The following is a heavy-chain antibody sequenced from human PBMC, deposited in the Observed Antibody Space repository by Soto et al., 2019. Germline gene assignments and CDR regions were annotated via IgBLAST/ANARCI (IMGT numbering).Heavy chain of an antibody. D-gene: IGHD3-22*01. CDR1: GGTFSNYG. J-gene: IGHJ4*02. V-gene: IGHV1-69*13. CDR3: ARDGTLYDTNSYYCRC. CDR2: IIPLFRTP. Sequence: SVKVSCKATGGTFSNYGVNWVRQAPGQGLEWMGGIIPLFRTPKYAQKFQGRVTITADDSTRTVYMEQSSLRSEDTAVYYCARDGTLYDTNSYYCRCWGQGTLVTV.